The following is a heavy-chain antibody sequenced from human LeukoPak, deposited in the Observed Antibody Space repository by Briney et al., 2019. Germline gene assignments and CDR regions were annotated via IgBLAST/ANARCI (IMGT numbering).Heavy chain of an antibody. CDR2: INPSGGST. Sequence: ASVKVSCKASGYTFTSYYMHWVRQAPGQGLEWMGIINPSGGSTSYAQKFQGRVTITADKSTSTAYMELSSLRSEDTAVYYCARPTSSGYYPFDYWGQGTLVTVSS. CDR1: GYTFTSYY. J-gene: IGHJ4*02. CDR3: ARPTSSGYYPFDY. D-gene: IGHD3-22*01. V-gene: IGHV1-46*01.